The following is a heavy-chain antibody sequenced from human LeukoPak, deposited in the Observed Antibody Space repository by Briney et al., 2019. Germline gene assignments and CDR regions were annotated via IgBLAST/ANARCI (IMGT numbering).Heavy chain of an antibody. V-gene: IGHV3-30*04. D-gene: IGHD5-24*01. CDR2: ISFDGKKE. Sequence: PGGSLRLSCVASGFSLTSYAMHWVRQAPGKGLEWEAVISFDGKKESYADSVRGRFTISRDNSRNTLFLQMNSLKTEDTAIYYCARASMATINYYYFYMDAWGKGTTVAVSS. CDR1: GFSLTSYA. CDR3: ARASMATINYYYFYMDA. J-gene: IGHJ6*03.